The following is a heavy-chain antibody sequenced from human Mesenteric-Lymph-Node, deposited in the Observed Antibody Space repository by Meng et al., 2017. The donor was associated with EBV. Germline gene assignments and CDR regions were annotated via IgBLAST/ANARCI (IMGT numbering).Heavy chain of an antibody. D-gene: IGHD1-26*01. Sequence: HLGESGGALVQPGGSLSLSCAASGFTFSSYWMHWVRQAPGKGLVWVSHINTYGSRTDYADSVKGRFTISRDNAKNTLSLQMNSLRAEDTAVYYCTSDLGGATDFWGQGTLVTVSS. CDR2: INTYGSRT. CDR3: TSDLGGATDF. J-gene: IGHJ4*02. V-gene: IGHV3-74*01. CDR1: GFTFSSYW.